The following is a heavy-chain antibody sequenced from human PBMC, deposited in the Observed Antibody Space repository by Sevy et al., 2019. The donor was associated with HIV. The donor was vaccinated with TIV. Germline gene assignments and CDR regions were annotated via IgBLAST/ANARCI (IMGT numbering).Heavy chain of an antibody. D-gene: IGHD3-22*01. CDR2: ISHSTNTR. J-gene: IGHJ4*02. V-gene: IGHV3-48*01. Sequence: GGSLRLSCAASGFTFSSFGMNWVRQAPGKGLEWISYISHSTNTRLYAASVTGRFSISRDNARSSLYLQMNSLRAEDTAVYYCARESYFYDTTTFPENDYWGRGTLVTVSS. CDR3: ARESYFYDTTTFPENDY. CDR1: GFTFSSFG.